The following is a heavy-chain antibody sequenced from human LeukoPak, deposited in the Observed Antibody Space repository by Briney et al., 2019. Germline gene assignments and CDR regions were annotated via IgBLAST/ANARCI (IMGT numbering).Heavy chain of an antibody. CDR3: ASTRSSSWYMGYYYYMDV. J-gene: IGHJ6*03. Sequence: ASVKVSCKASGYTFTSYGISWVRQAPGQGLEWMGGIIPIFGTANYAQKFQGRVTITADKSTSTAYMELSSLRSEDTAVYYCASTRSSSWYMGYYYYMDVWGKGTTVTVSS. D-gene: IGHD6-13*01. CDR1: GYTFTSYG. CDR2: IIPIFGTA. V-gene: IGHV1-69*06.